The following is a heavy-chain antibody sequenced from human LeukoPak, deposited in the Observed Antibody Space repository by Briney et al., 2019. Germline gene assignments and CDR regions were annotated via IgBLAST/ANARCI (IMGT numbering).Heavy chain of an antibody. CDR3: ARLGYCSSTSCYIFGDVDY. CDR1: GFTFSSSA. J-gene: IGHJ4*02. Sequence: PGGSLRLSCAASGFTFSSSAMSWVRQAPGKGLEWVSAISNNGGYTYYADSVQGRFTISRDNSKSTLCLQMNSLRAEDTAVYYCARLGYCSSTSCYIFGDVDYWGQGTLVTVSS. D-gene: IGHD2-2*02. V-gene: IGHV3-23*01. CDR2: ISNNGGYT.